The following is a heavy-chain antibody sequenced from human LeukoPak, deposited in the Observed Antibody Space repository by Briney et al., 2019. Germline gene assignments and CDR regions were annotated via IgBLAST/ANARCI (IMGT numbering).Heavy chain of an antibody. CDR2: IHPGDSDT. Sequence: GESLKISCKGSGYNFATYWIGWVRQMSGRGLEWMGIIHPGDSDTRYNPSFQGQVAISADKSISTAYLQWSSLKASDTAVYYCARLDYLYPMDVWGQGTTVTVSS. CDR1: GYNFATYW. CDR3: ARLDYLYPMDV. V-gene: IGHV5-51*01. D-gene: IGHD5-12*01. J-gene: IGHJ6*02.